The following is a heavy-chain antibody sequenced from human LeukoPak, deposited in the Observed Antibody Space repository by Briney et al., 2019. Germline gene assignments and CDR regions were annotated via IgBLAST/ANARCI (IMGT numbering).Heavy chain of an antibody. Sequence: GESLKISCKGSGYSFTCYWIGWVRPMPGKGVEGMCIIYPGDSDTRYSTSFEGPVPISADKSLSTASPPWSSLEASDTGSYYCARADYPGTSYSLGRFDPWGQGPLVTVSP. D-gene: IGHD4-11*01. CDR3: ARADYPGTSYSLGRFDP. J-gene: IGHJ5*02. CDR1: GYSFTCYW. V-gene: IGHV5-51*01. CDR2: IYPGDSDT.